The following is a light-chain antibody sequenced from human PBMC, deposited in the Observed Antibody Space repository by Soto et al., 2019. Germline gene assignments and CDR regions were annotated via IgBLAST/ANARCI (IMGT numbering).Light chain of an antibody. CDR1: SSDVGSYKL. J-gene: IGLJ1*01. CDR2: EGS. Sequence: QSALTQPASVSGSPGQSITISCTGTSSDVGSYKLVSWYQQHPGKAPKLMIYEGSKRPSGVSNRFSGSKSGNTASLTISGLHAEDEADYYCCSYAGSSTYVFGTGTKLTVL. CDR3: CSYAGSSTYV. V-gene: IGLV2-23*01.